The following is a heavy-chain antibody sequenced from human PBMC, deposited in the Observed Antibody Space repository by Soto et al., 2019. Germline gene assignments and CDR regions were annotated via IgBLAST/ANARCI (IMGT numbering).Heavy chain of an antibody. CDR2: IYYSGST. CDR1: GGSISSYY. Sequence: AETLARTCTVSGGSISSYYWSCIRQPPGKGLELIGYIYYSGSTNYNPSLKSRVTISVDTSKKQFSLKLSSVTAADTAVYYCARDRVDTAMAIFDYWGQGTLVNVSS. V-gene: IGHV4-59*01. J-gene: IGHJ4*02. CDR3: ARDRVDTAMAIFDY. D-gene: IGHD5-18*01.